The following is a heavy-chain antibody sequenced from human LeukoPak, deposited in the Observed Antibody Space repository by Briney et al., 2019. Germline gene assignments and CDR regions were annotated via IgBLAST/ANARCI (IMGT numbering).Heavy chain of an antibody. CDR2: IYYSGIT. CDR1: GGSISSSAYY. CDR3: ARDGDCSSDSCYFDY. V-gene: IGHV4-31*03. D-gene: IGHD2-2*01. J-gene: IGHJ4*02. Sequence: SETLSLTCTVSGGSISSSAYYWSWIRQRPGKGLEWIGYIYYSGITYYNPSLKSRVTISVDTSKNQFSLNLSSVTAADTAVYYCARDGDCSSDSCYFDYWGQGILVTVSS.